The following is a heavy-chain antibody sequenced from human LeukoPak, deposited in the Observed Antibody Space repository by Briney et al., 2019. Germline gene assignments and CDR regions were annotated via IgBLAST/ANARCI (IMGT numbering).Heavy chain of an antibody. Sequence: SETLSLTCAVSGGSISSGGYSWSWIRQPPGKGLEWIGYIYHSGSTYYNPSLKSRVTISVDRSKNQFSLKLSSVTAADTAVYYCARGRIAARSQQFDCWGQGTLVTVSS. V-gene: IGHV4-30-2*01. CDR1: GGSISSGGYS. J-gene: IGHJ4*02. CDR2: IYHSGST. CDR3: ARGRIAARSQQFDC. D-gene: IGHD6-13*01.